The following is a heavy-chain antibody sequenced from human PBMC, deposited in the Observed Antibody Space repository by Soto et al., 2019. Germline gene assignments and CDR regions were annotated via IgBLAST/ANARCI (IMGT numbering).Heavy chain of an antibody. CDR2: IYNSGST. J-gene: IGHJ5*02. CDR3: ARSGSYYGDDWCDP. CDR1: GGSISSYY. D-gene: IGHD3-10*01. V-gene: IGHV4-59*08. Sequence: QVQLQESGPGLVKPSETLSLTCTVSGGSISSYYWSWIRQPPGKGLEWNGDIYNSGSTNDNPSLRGRVTISVDTSKNRFSLKLSSVTAADTAVDYCARSGSYYGDDWCDPWGQGTLVTVSS.